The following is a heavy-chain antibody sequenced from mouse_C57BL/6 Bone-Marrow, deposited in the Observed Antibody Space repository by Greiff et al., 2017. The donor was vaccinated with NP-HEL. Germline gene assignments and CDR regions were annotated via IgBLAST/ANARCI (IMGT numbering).Heavy chain of an antibody. V-gene: IGHV1-54*01. CDR2: INPGSGGT. D-gene: IGHD2-1*01. CDR1: GYAFTNYL. J-gene: IGHJ3*01. CDR3: ARAIGNYPAY. Sequence: VQVVESGAELVRPGTSVKVSCKASGYAFTNYLIEWVKQRPGQGLEWIGVINPGSGGTTSNEKFKGKATLTADKSSSTAYMQLSSLTSEDSAVYFCARAIGNYPAYWGQGTLVTVSA.